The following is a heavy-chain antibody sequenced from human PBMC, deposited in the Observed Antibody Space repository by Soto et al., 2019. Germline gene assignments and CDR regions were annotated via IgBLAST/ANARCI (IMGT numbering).Heavy chain of an antibody. V-gene: IGHV3-33*01. CDR3: ARDEEP. CDR2: IWSDGSKK. Sequence: QVQLVESGGGVVQPGRSLRLSCAASGVTFSSYAMHWVRQAPGKGLGWVAVIWSDGSKKYYGDSVKGRFTISRDNSKNTLYLQMNSLKVEDTAVYYCARDEEPWGQGTLVIVSS. CDR1: GVTFSSYA. J-gene: IGHJ5*02.